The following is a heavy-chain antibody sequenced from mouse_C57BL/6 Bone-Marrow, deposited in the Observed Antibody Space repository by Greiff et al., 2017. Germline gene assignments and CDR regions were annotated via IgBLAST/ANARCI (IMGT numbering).Heavy chain of an antibody. Sequence: EVQLVETGGGLVQPKGSLKLSCAASGFTFNTNAMNWVRQAPGKGLEWVARIRSKSNNYATYYADSVKDRFTISSDDSQSMLYLQMNNLKTEDTAMYCCVSSTTFAYWGQGTLVTVSA. V-gene: IGHV10S3*01. J-gene: IGHJ3*01. CDR3: VSSTTFAY. D-gene: IGHD2-1*01. CDR2: IRSKSNNYAT. CDR1: GFTFNTNA.